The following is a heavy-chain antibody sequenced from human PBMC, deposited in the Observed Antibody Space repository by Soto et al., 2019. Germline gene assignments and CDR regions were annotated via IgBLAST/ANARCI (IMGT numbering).Heavy chain of an antibody. CDR2: ISGSGGST. CDR3: AKSDSWSQPNWFDP. J-gene: IGHJ5*02. V-gene: IGHV3-23*01. Sequence: EVQLLESGGGLVQPGGSLRLSCAASGFTFSTYAMSWVRQAPRNGLEWVSAISGSGGSTYYAYSVKGRFTISRDNSKNTLYLQMNSLRAEDTVVYYCAKSDSWSQPNWFDPWGQGTLVTVSS. D-gene: IGHD1-1*01. CDR1: GFTFSTYA.